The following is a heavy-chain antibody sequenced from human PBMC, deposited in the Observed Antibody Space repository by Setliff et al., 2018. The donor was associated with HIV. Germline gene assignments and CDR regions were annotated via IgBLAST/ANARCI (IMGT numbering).Heavy chain of an antibody. V-gene: IGHV1-18*01. D-gene: IGHD6-19*01. CDR2: ISAYNGDT. CDR3: ARNSFPRTVTGTGPLFDS. CDR1: GYTFTNHG. J-gene: IGHJ4*02. Sequence: GASVKVSCKASGYTFTNHGISWLRQAPGQGLEWMGWISAYNGDTKSTQKFQGRVTMTTDTSTTTAYMELRSLRSDDTAVYYCARNSFPRTVTGTGPLFDSWGQGTLVTVSS.